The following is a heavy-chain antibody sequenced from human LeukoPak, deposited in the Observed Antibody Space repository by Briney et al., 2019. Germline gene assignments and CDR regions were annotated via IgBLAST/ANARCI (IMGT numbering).Heavy chain of an antibody. J-gene: IGHJ4*02. Sequence: GGSLRLSCAASGFTFSSYGMHWVRQAPGKGLEWVAVIWYDGSSKYYADSVKGRFTISRDNSKNTLYLQMNSLRAEDTAVYYCARGRGVSLWFGELLFTAPLDYWGQGTLVTVSS. CDR2: IWYDGSSK. D-gene: IGHD3-10*01. CDR1: GFTFSSYG. CDR3: ARGRGVSLWFGELLFTAPLDY. V-gene: IGHV3-33*01.